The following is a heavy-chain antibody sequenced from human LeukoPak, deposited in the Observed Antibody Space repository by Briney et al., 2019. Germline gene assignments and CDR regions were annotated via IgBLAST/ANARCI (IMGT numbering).Heavy chain of an antibody. D-gene: IGHD6-19*01. CDR2: IKQDGGEK. CDR3: ASAGQWLALNFDY. J-gene: IGHJ4*02. CDR1: GFTFSSYW. Sequence: GGSLRLSCAASGFTFSSYWMSWVRQAPGKGLEWVANIKQDGGEKYYVDYVKGRFTISRDNAKNSLYLQMNSLRAEDTAVYYCASAGQWLALNFDYWGQGTLVTVSS. V-gene: IGHV3-7*01.